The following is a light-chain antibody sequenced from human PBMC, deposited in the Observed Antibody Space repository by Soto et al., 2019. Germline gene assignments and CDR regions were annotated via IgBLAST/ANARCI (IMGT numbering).Light chain of an antibody. CDR3: QSYDSSLSGV. Sequence: QSVLTQPPSASGTPGQRVTISCSGSSSNIGNNYVFWYQQFPGTAPKVIIYSDKQRPSGVPDRFSGSKSGTSASLAITGLQAEDEADYYCQSYDSSLSGVFGSGTKLTVL. V-gene: IGLV1-47*02. J-gene: IGLJ1*01. CDR2: SDK. CDR1: SSNIGNNY.